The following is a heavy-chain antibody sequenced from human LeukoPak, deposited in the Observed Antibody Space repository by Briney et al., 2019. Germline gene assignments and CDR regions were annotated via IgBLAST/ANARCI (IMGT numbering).Heavy chain of an antibody. CDR2: MNPNSGNT. V-gene: IGHV1-8*02. CDR3: AGGPNYDSSGSWFDP. D-gene: IGHD3-22*01. J-gene: IGHJ5*02. Sequence: ASVKVSCKASGGTFSSYAISWVRQATGQGLEWMGWMNPNSGNTGYAQKFQGRVTMTRNTSISTAYMELSSLRSEDTAVYYCAGGPNYDSSGSWFDPWGQGTLVTVSS. CDR1: GGTFSSYA.